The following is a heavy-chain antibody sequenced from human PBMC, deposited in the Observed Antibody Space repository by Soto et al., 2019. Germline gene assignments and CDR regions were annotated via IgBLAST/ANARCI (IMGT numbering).Heavy chain of an antibody. CDR1: GFNLTNYE. J-gene: IGHJ4*02. CDR3: AAEALCGADCYFFEY. V-gene: IGHV3-48*03. D-gene: IGHD2-21*02. CDR2: IRGSSNNI. Sequence: EVKLLETGGGSVQPGGSLRLSCAVSGFNLTNYEMNWVRQVPGKGLEWISKIRGSSNNIYYADSVKGRFTISRDNANNILFLQINSLRAEDTAFYYCAAEALCGADCYFFEYWGQGTLVTVSS.